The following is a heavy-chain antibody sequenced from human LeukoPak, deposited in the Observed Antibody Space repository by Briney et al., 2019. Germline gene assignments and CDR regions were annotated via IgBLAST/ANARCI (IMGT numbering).Heavy chain of an antibody. V-gene: IGHV3-33*06. CDR1: GFTFNDFG. D-gene: IGHD4-17*01. J-gene: IGHJ4*02. Sequence: PGGSLRLSCAASGFTFNDFGMHWVRQAPGKGLEWVAVIWYDGSNQYYADSVRGRFTISRDNSKNTLHLQMNSLRAEDTAAYYCVKSGPDFGDLPSEYYFDFWGQGTLVTVSS. CDR3: VKSGPDFGDLPSEYYFDF. CDR2: IWYDGSNQ.